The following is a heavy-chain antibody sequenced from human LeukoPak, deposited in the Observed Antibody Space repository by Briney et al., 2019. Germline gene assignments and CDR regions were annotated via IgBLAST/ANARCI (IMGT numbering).Heavy chain of an antibody. J-gene: IGHJ4*02. CDR2: ISTYNGNT. D-gene: IGHD1-26*01. V-gene: IGHV1-18*01. CDR1: GYTFTNYH. CDR3: ASGYLSGSTYYFDY. Sequence: ASVKVSSKASGYTFTNYHISWGRQAPGQGLEWMGWISTYNGNTNSAQKLQGRVTMTTDTSTSTAYMELRSLRSDDTAVYYCASGYLSGSTYYFDYWGQGTLVTVSS.